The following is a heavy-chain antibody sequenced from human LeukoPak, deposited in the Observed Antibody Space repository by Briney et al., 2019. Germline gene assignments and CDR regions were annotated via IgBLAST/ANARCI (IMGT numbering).Heavy chain of an antibody. V-gene: IGHV3-23*01. J-gene: IGHJ4*02. CDR3: AKGGTGTTPEEFDY. Sequence: GGSLRLSCAASGFTFSRYVMSWVRQAPGKGLEWVSAISGSGGGTYYADSVKGRFTISRDNSKNTLYLQMNSLRAEDTAVYYCAKGGTGTTPEEFDYWGQGTLVTVSS. CDR1: GFTFSRYV. D-gene: IGHD1-1*01. CDR2: ISGSGGGT.